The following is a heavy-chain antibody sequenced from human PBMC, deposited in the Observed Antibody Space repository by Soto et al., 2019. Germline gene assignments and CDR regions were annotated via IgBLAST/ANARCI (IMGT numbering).Heavy chain of an antibody. V-gene: IGHV4-39*01. CDR1: GGSISSSSYY. CDR3: ARHSPDFDWLSQFDY. J-gene: IGHJ4*02. Sequence: PSETLSLTCTVSGGSISSSSYYWGWIRQPPGKGLEWIGSIYYSGSTYYNPSLKSRVAISVDTSKNQFSLKLSSVTAADTAVYYCARHSPDFDWLSQFDYWGQGTLVTVS. D-gene: IGHD3-9*01. CDR2: IYYSGST.